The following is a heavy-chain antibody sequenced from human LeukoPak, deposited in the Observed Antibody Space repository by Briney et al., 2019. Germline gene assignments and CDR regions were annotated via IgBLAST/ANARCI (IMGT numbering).Heavy chain of an antibody. CDR2: ISSSTSYT. Sequence: GGSLRLSCAASGFTFSSYSVNWVRQAPGKGLEWVSSISSSTSYTYYADSVKGRFTISRDNAKNSVYLQMNSQRAEDTAVYYCARVVGYCSSTSCENDYWGQGTLVTVSS. J-gene: IGHJ4*02. D-gene: IGHD2-2*01. CDR3: ARVVGYCSSTSCENDY. V-gene: IGHV3-21*01. CDR1: GFTFSSYS.